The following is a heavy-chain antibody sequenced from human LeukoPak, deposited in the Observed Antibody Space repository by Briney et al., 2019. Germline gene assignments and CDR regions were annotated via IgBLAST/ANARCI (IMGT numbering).Heavy chain of an antibody. CDR2: IDPSDSYT. Sequence: GESLKISCKGSGYSFTSHWISWVRQMPGKGLEWMGRIDPSDSYTNYSPSFQGHVTISADKSISTAYLQWSSLKASDTAMYYCARHVSSSGWYFMIDYWGQGTLVTVSS. J-gene: IGHJ4*02. CDR3: ARHVSSSGWYFMIDY. CDR1: GYSFTSHW. V-gene: IGHV5-10-1*01. D-gene: IGHD6-19*01.